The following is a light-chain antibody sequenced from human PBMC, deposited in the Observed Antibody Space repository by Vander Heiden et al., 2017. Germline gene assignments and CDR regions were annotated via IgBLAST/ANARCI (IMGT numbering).Light chain of an antibody. J-gene: IGLJ2*01. CDR1: NIGSKS. V-gene: IGLV3-21*02. Sequence: SYVRTQPPSVSEAPGQTARITCGGNNIGSKSVHWYQQKPGQAPVLVVYDDSDRPSGSPERFSASNSGNTATLTISRVEAGDEADYYCQVWDSASDHPVIFGGGTKLTVL. CDR3: QVWDSASDHPVI. CDR2: DDS.